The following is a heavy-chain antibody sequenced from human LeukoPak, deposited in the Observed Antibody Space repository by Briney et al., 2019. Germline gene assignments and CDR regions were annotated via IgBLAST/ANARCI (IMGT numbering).Heavy chain of an antibody. CDR1: GGSIRSQY. J-gene: IGHJ4*02. CDR3: ARKYSSSWSVDYFDY. D-gene: IGHD6-13*01. Sequence: SETLSLTCTVSGGSIRSQYWSWIRQPPGKGLEWIGYINYSGSTDYNPSLKSRVTISVDTSKNQFSLKVSSVTAADTAVYYCARKYSSSWSVDYFDYWGQGTLVTVSS. CDR2: INYSGST. V-gene: IGHV4-59*11.